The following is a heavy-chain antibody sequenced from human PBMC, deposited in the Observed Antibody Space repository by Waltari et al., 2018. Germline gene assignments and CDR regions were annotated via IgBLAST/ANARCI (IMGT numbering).Heavy chain of an antibody. CDR1: GGSFSGYY. J-gene: IGHJ3*02. Sequence: QVQLQQWGAGLLKPSETLSLTCAVYGGSFSGYYWSWIRQPPGKGLEWIGEINHSGSTNYNPSLKGRVTISVDTSKNQFSLKLSSVTAADTAVYYCALQQIPGGDAFDIWGQGTMVTVSS. D-gene: IGHD4-4*01. V-gene: IGHV4-34*01. CDR2: INHSGST. CDR3: ALQQIPGGDAFDI.